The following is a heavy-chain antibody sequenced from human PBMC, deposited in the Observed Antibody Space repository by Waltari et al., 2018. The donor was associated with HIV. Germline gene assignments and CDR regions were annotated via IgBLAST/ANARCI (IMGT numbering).Heavy chain of an antibody. D-gene: IGHD2-2*02. CDR1: GYSFTNYW. V-gene: IGHV5-51*01. Sequence: EVQLVQSGAEVKKPGEYLKISCQGSGYSFTNYWIAWIRQMPGKGLEWMGIIYPGDSDTRYSPSFQGQVTISADKSISTAYLQWSSLKASDTAIYYCARDVGFCSGTSCYNHYYNDMDVWGQGTTVTVSS. CDR3: ARDVGFCSGTSCYNHYYNDMDV. J-gene: IGHJ6*02. CDR2: IYPGDSDT.